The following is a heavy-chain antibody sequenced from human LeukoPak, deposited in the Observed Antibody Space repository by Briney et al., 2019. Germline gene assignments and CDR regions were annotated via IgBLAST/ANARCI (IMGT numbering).Heavy chain of an antibody. CDR1: GFTFSSYS. V-gene: IGHV3-48*01. CDR3: ARDRLHYGEYEKTFDY. J-gene: IGHJ4*02. CDR2: ISYSSSTI. D-gene: IGHD4-17*01. Sequence: GGSLSLSCAASGFTFSSYSMNWARQAPGKGLEWVSYISYSSSTIYYADSVKGRFTISRDNGKNSLYLQMNSLRAEDTAVYYCARDRLHYGEYEKTFDYWGQGTLVTVSS.